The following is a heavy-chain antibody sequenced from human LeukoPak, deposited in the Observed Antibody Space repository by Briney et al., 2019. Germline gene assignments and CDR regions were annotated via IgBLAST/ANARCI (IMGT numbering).Heavy chain of an antibody. V-gene: IGHV4-39*07. Sequence: SETLSLTCTVSGGSISSSSYYWGWIRQPPGKGLEWIGSIYYSGSTYYNPSLKSRVTISVDTSKNQFSLKLSSVTAADTAVYYCASMYAGLYCSSTSCYLNWFDPWGQGTLVTVSS. D-gene: IGHD2-2*01. CDR3: ASMYAGLYCSSTSCYLNWFDP. CDR2: IYYSGST. CDR1: GGSISSSSYY. J-gene: IGHJ5*02.